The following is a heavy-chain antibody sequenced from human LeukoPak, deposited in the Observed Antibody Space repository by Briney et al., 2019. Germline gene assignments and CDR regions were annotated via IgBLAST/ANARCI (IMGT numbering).Heavy chain of an antibody. CDR2: ISGSGGST. CDR1: GFTLSSYA. D-gene: IGHD6-13*01. J-gene: IGHJ4*02. CDR3: AKRGAAAGFDY. Sequence: PGGSLRLSCAASGFTLSSYAMSWVRQAPGKGLEWGSAISGSGGSTYYADSVKSRFTISRDNSKNTLYLQMNSLRAEDTAVYYCAKRGAAAGFDYWGQGTLVTVSS. V-gene: IGHV3-23*01.